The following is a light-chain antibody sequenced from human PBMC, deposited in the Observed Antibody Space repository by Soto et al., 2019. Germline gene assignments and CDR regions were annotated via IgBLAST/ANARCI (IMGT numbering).Light chain of an antibody. V-gene: IGKV3-20*01. CDR2: DAS. CDR1: QSVTNTH. CDR3: ALYGTSPQS. Sequence: IVVTQKKRNLTSCRGQRHTLSCRASQSVTNTHLAWYQQRTGQAPRLLIYDASRRDTGIPDRFSGSGSGADFTLTISGLEPADFAVYFCALYGTSPQSFGEGTKVDIK. J-gene: IGKJ1*01.